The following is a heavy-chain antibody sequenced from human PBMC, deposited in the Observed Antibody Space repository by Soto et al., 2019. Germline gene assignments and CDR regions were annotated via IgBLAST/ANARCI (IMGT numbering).Heavy chain of an antibody. CDR2: ISGTGSRT. Sequence: EVQVLESGGGLVQPGGSLRLSCAASGFSFGDYAMSWVRQAPGKGLEWVSGISGTGSRTSYADSVRGRFTISRDNVNNTLSLQMDSLRAEDTAVYYCARGGRYTYGYGDYSYGMDVCGQGTTVTVSS. D-gene: IGHD5-18*01. J-gene: IGHJ6*02. CDR1: GFSFGDYA. CDR3: ARGGRYTYGYGDYSYGMDV. V-gene: IGHV3-23*01.